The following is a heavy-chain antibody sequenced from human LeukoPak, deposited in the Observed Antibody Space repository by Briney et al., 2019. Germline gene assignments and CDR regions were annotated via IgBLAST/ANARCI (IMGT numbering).Heavy chain of an antibody. D-gene: IGHD3-22*01. Sequence: PGGSLRLSCSASGFSFSSYAMHWVRQAPGKGLEYVSAISSNGGSTNYADSVKGRFTIPRDNSKNTLYLQMSSLRAEDTAVYYCVKRLAKDAFDIWGQGTMVTVSS. CDR3: VKRLAKDAFDI. CDR1: GFSFSSYA. V-gene: IGHV3-64D*09. CDR2: ISSNGGST. J-gene: IGHJ3*02.